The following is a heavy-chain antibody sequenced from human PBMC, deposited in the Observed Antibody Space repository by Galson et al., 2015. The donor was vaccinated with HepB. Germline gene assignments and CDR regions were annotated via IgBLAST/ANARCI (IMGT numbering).Heavy chain of an antibody. CDR1: GYTFTSYY. CDR2: IDPSGGTT. Sequence: SCKASGYTFTSYYMHWVRQAPGQGLEWMGIIDPSGGTTRYAQRLQGRVTMTSDTSTSTVYMELSSLRSEDTAVYYCAGNYYGSGSYHNAFDIWGQGTMVTVSS. CDR3: AGNYYGSGSYHNAFDI. V-gene: IGHV1-46*04. D-gene: IGHD3-10*01. J-gene: IGHJ3*02.